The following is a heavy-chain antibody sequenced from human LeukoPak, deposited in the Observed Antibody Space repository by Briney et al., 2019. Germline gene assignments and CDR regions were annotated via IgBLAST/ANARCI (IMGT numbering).Heavy chain of an antibody. D-gene: IGHD3-22*01. CDR1: GGSISSSSYY. CDR2: IYYSGST. Sequence: PSETLSLTCTVSGGSISSSSYYWGWIRQPPGKGLEWIGSIYYSGSTYYNPSLKSRVTISVDTSKNQFSLKLSSVTAADTAVYYCARDRWYYDSSGYQEYYFDYWGQGTLVTVSS. J-gene: IGHJ4*02. CDR3: ARDRWYYDSSGYQEYYFDY. V-gene: IGHV4-39*07.